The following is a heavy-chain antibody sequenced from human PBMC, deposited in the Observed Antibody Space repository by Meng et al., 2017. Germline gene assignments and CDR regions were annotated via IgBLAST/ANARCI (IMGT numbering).Heavy chain of an antibody. CDR2: ISGSGGST. Sequence: GGSLRLSCAASGFTFSSYAMSWVRQAPGKGLEWVSAISGSGGSTYYADSVKGRFTISRDNSKNTPYLQMNSLRAEDTAVYYCARDSSGWYPGDYWGQGTLVTVSS. CDR3: ARDSSGWYPGDY. J-gene: IGHJ4*02. CDR1: GFTFSSYA. V-gene: IGHV3-23*01. D-gene: IGHD6-19*01.